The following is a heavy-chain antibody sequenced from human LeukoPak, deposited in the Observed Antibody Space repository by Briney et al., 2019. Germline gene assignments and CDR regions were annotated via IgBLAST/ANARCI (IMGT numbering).Heavy chain of an antibody. V-gene: IGHV3-23*01. CDR1: GFTFSSYA. D-gene: IGHD3-3*01. CDR2: ISGSGGST. CDR3: AKDPQMNYYDFWSGYPELYYFDY. Sequence: GGSLRLSCAASGFTFSSYAMSWVRQASGKGLEWVSAISGSGGSTYYADSVKGRFTISRDNSKNTLYLQMNSLRAEDTAVYYCAKDPQMNYYDFWSGYPELYYFDYWGQGTLVTVSS. J-gene: IGHJ4*02.